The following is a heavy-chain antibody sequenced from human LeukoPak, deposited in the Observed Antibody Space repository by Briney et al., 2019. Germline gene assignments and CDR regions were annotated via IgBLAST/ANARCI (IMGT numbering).Heavy chain of an antibody. CDR2: IYYSGST. CDR1: GGSVSSGSYY. CDR3: ARNYYDRSDYYSSFDY. V-gene: IGHV4-61*01. J-gene: IGHJ4*02. D-gene: IGHD3-22*01. Sequence: SETLSLTCTVSGGSVSSGSYYWSWIRQPPGKGLEWIGYIYYSGSTNYNPSLKSRVTISVDTSKNQFSLKLSSVTDADTAVYYCARNYYDRSDYYSSFDYWGQGTLVTVSS.